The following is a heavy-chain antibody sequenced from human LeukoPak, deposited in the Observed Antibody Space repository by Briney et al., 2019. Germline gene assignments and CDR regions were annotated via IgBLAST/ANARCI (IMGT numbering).Heavy chain of an antibody. CDR2: ISSGSSYI. CDR3: ARGVGYYYDSSGYYFDY. J-gene: IGHJ4*02. Sequence: GGSLRLSCAASAFTFSSYGMNWVRQAPGKGLEWVSSISSGSSYIFYADSVKGRFTISRDNAKNSLYLQMDSLRAEDTAAYYCARGVGYYYDSSGYYFDYWGQGTLVTVSS. V-gene: IGHV3-21*01. CDR1: AFTFSSYG. D-gene: IGHD3-22*01.